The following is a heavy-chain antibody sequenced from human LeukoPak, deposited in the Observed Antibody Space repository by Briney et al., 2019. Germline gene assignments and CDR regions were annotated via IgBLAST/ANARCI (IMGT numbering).Heavy chain of an antibody. CDR1: GGTFNNYA. D-gene: IGHD5-18*01. CDR2: IFPVLCIT. J-gene: IGHJ3*02. V-gene: IGHV1-69*04. CDR3: ATPAGGYSFGYYDYAFDI. Sequence: ASVKVSCKASGGTFNNYAISWVRQAPGQGLEWMGRIFPVLCITNYAQKCQGRVTITADKSTSTASMEVNRLRSEDTAVYYCATPAGGYSFGYYDYAFDIWGQGTVVTVSS.